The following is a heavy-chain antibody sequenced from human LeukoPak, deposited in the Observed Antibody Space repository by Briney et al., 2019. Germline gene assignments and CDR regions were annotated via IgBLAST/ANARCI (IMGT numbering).Heavy chain of an antibody. J-gene: IGHJ4*02. Sequence: SETLSLTCTVSGGSISSYYWSWIRQPPGKGLECVGYIYYSGSTNYNPSLKSRVTISVDTSKNQFSLKLSSVPAADTAVYYCARNRGATFTPAFDYWGQGTLVTVSS. CDR1: GGSISSYY. V-gene: IGHV4-59*08. CDR2: IYYSGST. CDR3: ARNRGATFTPAFDY. D-gene: IGHD1-26*01.